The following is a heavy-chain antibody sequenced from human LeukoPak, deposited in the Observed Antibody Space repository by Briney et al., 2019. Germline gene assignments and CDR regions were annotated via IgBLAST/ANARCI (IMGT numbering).Heavy chain of an antibody. V-gene: IGHV3-48*03. CDR1: GYTYSSYE. CDR3: AREGMTTVTTYFDY. D-gene: IGHD4-17*01. CDR2: ISESGSPI. Sequence: PGGSLRLSCVASGYTYSSYEMNWVRQATGKGLEGVSYISESGSPIYNADSVNGRFTISRDNSKNSLYLQMNSLRAEDTAVYYCAREGMTTVTTYFDYWGQGTLVTVSS. J-gene: IGHJ4*02.